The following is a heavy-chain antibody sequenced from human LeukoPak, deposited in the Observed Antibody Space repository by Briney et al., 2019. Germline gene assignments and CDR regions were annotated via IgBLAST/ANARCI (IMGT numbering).Heavy chain of an antibody. CDR1: GFIFSSYS. J-gene: IGHJ4*02. V-gene: IGHV3-48*02. CDR2: ISSTYDI. Sequence: AGGSLRLSCAASGFIFSSYSINWVRQAPGKGLEWVSYISSTYDIYYADSVEGRFTISRDNGENSVYLQMNSLRDEDTAVYHCARDESWAFDYWGQGTLVTVSS. CDR3: ARDESWAFDY. D-gene: IGHD7-27*01.